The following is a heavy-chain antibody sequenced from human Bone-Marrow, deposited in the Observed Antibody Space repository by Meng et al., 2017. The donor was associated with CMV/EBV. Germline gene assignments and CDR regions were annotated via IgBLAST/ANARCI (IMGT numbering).Heavy chain of an antibody. CDR1: GFTFSSYG. CDR2: IRYDGSNK. D-gene: IGHD3-22*01. Sequence: GESLKISCAASGFTFSSYGMHWVRQAPGKGLEWLAFIRYDGSNKYYADSVKSRFTISRDNSKNTLYLQMNSLRAEDTALYYCARGTYYYDSSGLNWFDPWGQGTLVTVSS. V-gene: IGHV3-30*02. J-gene: IGHJ5*02. CDR3: ARGTYYYDSSGLNWFDP.